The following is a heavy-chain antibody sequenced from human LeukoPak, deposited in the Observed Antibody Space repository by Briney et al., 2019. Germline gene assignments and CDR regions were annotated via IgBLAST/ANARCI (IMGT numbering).Heavy chain of an antibody. CDR2: INPNSGGT. CDR3: ARSHCSSTSCYGPGLDAFDI. V-gene: IGHV1-2*02. D-gene: IGHD2-2*01. CDR1: GYTFTGYY. J-gene: IGHJ3*02. Sequence: ASVKVSCKASGYTFTGYYMHWVRQAPGQGLEWMGWINPNSGGTNYAQKFQGRVTMTRDTSISTAYMELSRLRSDDTAVYYCARSHCSSTSCYGPGLDAFDIWGQGTMSTVSS.